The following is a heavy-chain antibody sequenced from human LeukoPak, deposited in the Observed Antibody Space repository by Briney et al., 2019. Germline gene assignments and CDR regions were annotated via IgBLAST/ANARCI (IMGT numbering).Heavy chain of an antibody. D-gene: IGHD3-10*01. CDR1: GGSISSGSYY. Sequence: PSETLSLTCTVSGGSISSGSYYWSWIRQPAGKGLEWIGRMYTSGSSNYNPSLKSRVTISLDTSKKQFSLKLTSVTAADTAVYYCARQVSRDFGELFPDCWGQGILVTVSS. J-gene: IGHJ4*02. CDR2: MYTSGSS. CDR3: ARQVSRDFGELFPDC. V-gene: IGHV4-61*02.